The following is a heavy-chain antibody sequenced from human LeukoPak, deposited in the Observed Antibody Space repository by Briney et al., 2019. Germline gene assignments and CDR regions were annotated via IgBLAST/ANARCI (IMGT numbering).Heavy chain of an antibody. J-gene: IGHJ4*02. Sequence: GGSLRLSCAASGFTFNNYNMNWVRQAPGKGLVWVSRINSDGSSTSYADSVKGRFTISRDNAKNTLYLQMNSLRAEDTAVYYCARDFGNWNASDVFDYWGQGTLVTVSS. CDR2: INSDGSST. CDR1: GFTFNNYN. V-gene: IGHV3-74*01. CDR3: ARDFGNWNASDVFDY. D-gene: IGHD1-1*01.